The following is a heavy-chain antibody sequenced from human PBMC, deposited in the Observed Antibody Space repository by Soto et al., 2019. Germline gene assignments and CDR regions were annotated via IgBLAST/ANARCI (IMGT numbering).Heavy chain of an antibody. Sequence: GASVKVSCKASGYTFTSYDINWVRQATGQGLKWMGWMNPNSGNTGYAQKFQGRVTMTRNTSISTAYMELSSLRSEDTAVYYCARVRGGSYYDSSGSRLFDYWGQGTLVTVSS. CDR2: MNPNSGNT. J-gene: IGHJ4*02. CDR3: ARVRGGSYYDSSGSRLFDY. CDR1: GYTFTSYD. D-gene: IGHD3-22*01. V-gene: IGHV1-8*01.